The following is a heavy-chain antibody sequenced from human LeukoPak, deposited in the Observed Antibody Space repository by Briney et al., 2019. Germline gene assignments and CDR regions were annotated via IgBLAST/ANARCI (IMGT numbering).Heavy chain of an antibody. Sequence: ASVKVSCKASGYTFTGYYLHWVRQAPGQGLEWVGWINPNSGATNYPQSFQGRVTMTWDTSITTAYMELSRLRSDDTAVYYCARGRTTVTPGDYWGQGTLVTVSS. CDR2: INPNSGAT. CDR1: GYTFTGYY. J-gene: IGHJ4*02. D-gene: IGHD4-17*01. V-gene: IGHV1-2*02. CDR3: ARGRTTVTPGDY.